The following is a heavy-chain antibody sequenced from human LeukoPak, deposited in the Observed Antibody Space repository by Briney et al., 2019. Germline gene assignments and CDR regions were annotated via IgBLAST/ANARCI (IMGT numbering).Heavy chain of an antibody. CDR3: AKRTSSSSWYSSDS. Sequence: GGSLRLFCAASGFTFSSFAMNWVRQAPGKGLEWVSTMSGDVTSTYYADSVKGRFTISRDNSKTTLFLQMNSLRAEDTAVYYCAKRTSSSSWYSSDSWGQGTLVTVSS. CDR1: GFTFSSFA. V-gene: IGHV3-23*01. CDR2: MSGDVTST. D-gene: IGHD6-13*01. J-gene: IGHJ4*02.